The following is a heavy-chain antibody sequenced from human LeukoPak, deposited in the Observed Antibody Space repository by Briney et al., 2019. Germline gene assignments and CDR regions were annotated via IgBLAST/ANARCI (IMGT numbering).Heavy chain of an antibody. CDR2: IKQDGSEK. CDR3: VRDSYTNTWHFQEKDY. D-gene: IGHD2-2*02. V-gene: IGHV3-7*01. Sequence: GGSLRLSCAASGFTFSSYWMSWVRQAPGKGLEWVANIKQDGSEKYYVDSVKGRFTISRDNAKNSLFLQMNSLRAEDTAVYYCVRDSYTNTWHFQEKDYWGQGTQVTVSS. CDR1: GFTFSSYW. J-gene: IGHJ4*02.